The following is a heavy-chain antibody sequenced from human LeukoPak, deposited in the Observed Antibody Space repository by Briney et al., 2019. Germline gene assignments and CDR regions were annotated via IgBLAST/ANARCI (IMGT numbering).Heavy chain of an antibody. CDR2: IYSGGST. Sequence: LAGGPLRLSCAASGFTVSSNYMSWVRQAPGKGLEWVSVIYSGGSTYYADSVKGRFTISRDNSKNTLYLQMNGLRAEDTAVYYCASRYCGGDCYSGFDYWGQGTLVTVSS. J-gene: IGHJ4*02. D-gene: IGHD2-21*02. CDR1: GFTVSSNY. V-gene: IGHV3-66*01. CDR3: ASRYCGGDCYSGFDY.